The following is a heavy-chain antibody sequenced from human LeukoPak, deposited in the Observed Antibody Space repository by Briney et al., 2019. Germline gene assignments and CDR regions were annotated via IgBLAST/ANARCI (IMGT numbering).Heavy chain of an antibody. CDR3: AGGSAGVGSINY. J-gene: IGHJ4*02. Sequence: PSETLSLTCSVSGGSISSYYWSWTRQPPGRGLEGIGYVYYSGSTSYNPSLRGRVTISIDTSKNQFSLKLNSVTAADTAVYYCAGGSAGVGSINYWGEGSLVTVSS. CDR2: VYYSGST. D-gene: IGHD1-26*01. V-gene: IGHV4-59*01. CDR1: GGSISSYY.